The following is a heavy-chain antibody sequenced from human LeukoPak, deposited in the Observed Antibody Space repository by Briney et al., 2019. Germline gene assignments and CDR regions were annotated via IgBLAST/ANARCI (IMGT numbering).Heavy chain of an antibody. CDR3: ARGYCSSTSCSAQGDY. J-gene: IGHJ4*02. CDR1: GGSVSSGSYY. Sequence: SETLSLTCTVSGGSVSSGSYYWSWIRQPPGKGLEWIGEINHSGSTNYNPSLKSRVTISVDTSKNQFSLKLSSVTAADTAVYYCARGYCSSTSCSAQGDYWGQGTLVTVSS. V-gene: IGHV4-39*07. D-gene: IGHD2-2*01. CDR2: INHSGST.